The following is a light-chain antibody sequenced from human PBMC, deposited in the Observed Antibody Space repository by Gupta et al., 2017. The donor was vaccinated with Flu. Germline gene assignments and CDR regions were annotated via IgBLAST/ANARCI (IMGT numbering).Light chain of an antibody. J-gene: IGLJ3*02. CDR1: ALPKKY. V-gene: IGLV3-10*01. Sequence: SYELTQPPSVSVSPGQTARSTCYGDALPKKYAYWYQQKSGQAPVLIIYEDRKRPSGIPERFSGSSSGTMATLTISGAQVEDEADYYCYSSDTSGNHRVFGGGTNLTVL. CDR2: EDR. CDR3: YSSDTSGNHRV.